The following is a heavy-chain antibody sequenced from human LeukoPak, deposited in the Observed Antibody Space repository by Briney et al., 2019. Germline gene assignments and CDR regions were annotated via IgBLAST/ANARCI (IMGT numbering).Heavy chain of an antibody. V-gene: IGHV1-2*02. CDR3: ARSDYDYVWGSYRVRNAFDI. CDR2: INPNSGGA. Sequence: ASVKVSCKASGYTFTGYYMHWVRQAPGQGLEWMGWINPNSGGANYAQKLQGRVTMTTDTSTSTAYMELRSLRSDDTAVYYCARSDYDYVWGSYRVRNAFDIWGQGTMVTVSS. J-gene: IGHJ3*02. CDR1: GYTFTGYY. D-gene: IGHD3-16*02.